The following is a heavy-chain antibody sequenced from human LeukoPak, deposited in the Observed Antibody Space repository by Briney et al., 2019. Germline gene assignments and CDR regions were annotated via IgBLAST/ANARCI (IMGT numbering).Heavy chain of an antibody. CDR2: TYYRSNWYN. Sequence: SQTLSLTCALSGDSVSSNSAAWNWIRQSPSRGLEWLGRTYYRSNWYNDYAVSVKSRITINPDTSKNQFSLQLNSVTPEDTAVYYCARANGYYYDSSGYYHYYYCYGMDVWGQGTTVTVSS. CDR1: GDSVSSNSAA. D-gene: IGHD3-22*01. J-gene: IGHJ6*02. V-gene: IGHV6-1*01. CDR3: ARANGYYYDSSGYYHYYYCYGMDV.